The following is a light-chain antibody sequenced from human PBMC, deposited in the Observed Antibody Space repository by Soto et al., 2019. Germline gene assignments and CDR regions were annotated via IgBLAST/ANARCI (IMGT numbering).Light chain of an antibody. CDR1: SSNIGSHF. Sequence: QSVLTQPPSASVTPGQSLTISCSGSSSNIGSHFVYWYQHLPGTAPKLLIFRDGQRPSGVPARFFGSKSGTSASLAITGLRSEDEADYYFAVWDQSLTCWVLGGGTNLTVL. J-gene: IGLJ3*02. CDR3: AVWDQSLTCWV. V-gene: IGLV1-47*01. CDR2: RDG.